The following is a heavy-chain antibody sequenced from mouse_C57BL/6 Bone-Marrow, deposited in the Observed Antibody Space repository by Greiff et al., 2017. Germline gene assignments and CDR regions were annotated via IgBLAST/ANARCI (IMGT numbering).Heavy chain of an antibody. CDR3: TRCYGSSYDWYFDV. J-gene: IGHJ1*03. V-gene: IGHV1-15*01. CDR1: GYTFTDYE. Sequence: QVQLQQSGAELVRPGASVTLSCKASGYTFTDYEMPWVKQTPVHGLEWIGAIDPETGGTAYNQKFKGKAILTADKSSSTAYMELRSLTSEDSAVYYCTRCYGSSYDWYFDVWGTGTTVTVSS. D-gene: IGHD1-1*01. CDR2: IDPETGGT.